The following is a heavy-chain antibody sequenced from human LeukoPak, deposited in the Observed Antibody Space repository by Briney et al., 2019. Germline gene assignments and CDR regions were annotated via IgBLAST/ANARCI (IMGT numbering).Heavy chain of an antibody. J-gene: IGHJ5*02. Sequence: ASVKVSCKASGYTSNTYGISWVRQAPGQRPEWMGWINTDNGNTKYAQKFQGRVTMTTDTSTSTAYMELSSLRSDDTAVYYCARKGCTGDCYRFDPWGQGTLVTVSS. CDR2: INTDNGNT. CDR1: GYTSNTYG. V-gene: IGHV1-18*01. CDR3: ARKGCTGDCYRFDP. D-gene: IGHD2-21*02.